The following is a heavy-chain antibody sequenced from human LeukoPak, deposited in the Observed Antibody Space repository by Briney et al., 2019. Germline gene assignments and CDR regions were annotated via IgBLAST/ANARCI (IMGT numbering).Heavy chain of an antibody. CDR3: ANQEMGVAAFDI. CDR1: GGSISSSSYY. J-gene: IGHJ3*02. CDR2: IYYSGST. D-gene: IGHD5-24*01. V-gene: IGHV4-39*07. Sequence: TSETLSLTCTVSGGSISSSSYYWGWIRQPPGKGLEWIGSIYYSGSTYYNPSLKSRVTISVDTSKNQFSLKLSSVTAADTAVYYCANQEMGVAAFDIWGQGTMVTVSS.